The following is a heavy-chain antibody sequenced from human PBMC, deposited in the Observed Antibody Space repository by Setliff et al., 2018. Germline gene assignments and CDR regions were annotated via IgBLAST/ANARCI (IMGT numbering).Heavy chain of an antibody. Sequence: SETLSLTCSVYGESFSNNYWSWIRQPPGKGLEWIGESNHSGSTYYNPSLKGRVTLSVDTTKNQFSLKLTSMTAADTAVYFCARHLLVQGTYHFDYWGQGSPVTVSS. D-gene: IGHD3-10*01. CDR2: SNHSGST. CDR3: ARHLLVQGTYHFDY. V-gene: IGHV4-34*01. J-gene: IGHJ4*02. CDR1: GESFSNNY.